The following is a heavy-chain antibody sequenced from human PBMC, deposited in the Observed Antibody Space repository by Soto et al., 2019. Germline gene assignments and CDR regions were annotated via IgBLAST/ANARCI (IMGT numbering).Heavy chain of an antibody. CDR1: GFTFTSSA. V-gene: IGHV1-58*01. CDR2: IVVGSGNT. D-gene: IGHD5-12*01. CDR3: AVGYSDYDFAVAGGYYYGMDV. J-gene: IGHJ6*02. Sequence: SVKVSCKASGFTFTSSAVQWVRQARGQRLEWIGWIVVGSGNTNYAQKFQERVTITRDMSTSTAYMELSSLRSEDTAVYYCAVGYSDYDFAVAGGYYYGMDVWGQGTTVTVSS.